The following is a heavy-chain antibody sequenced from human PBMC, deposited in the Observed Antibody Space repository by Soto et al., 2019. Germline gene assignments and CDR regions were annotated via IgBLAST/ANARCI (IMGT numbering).Heavy chain of an antibody. V-gene: IGHV4-30-4*01. CDR3: ARGHDLNWFDP. CDR1: GGSISSGDYY. CDR2: IYYSGST. Sequence: SETLSLTCTVSGGSISSGDYYWSWIRQPPGKGLEWIGYIYYSGSTYYNPSLKSRVTISVDTSKNQFSLKLSSVTAADTAVYHCARGHDLNWFDPWGQGTLVTVSS. J-gene: IGHJ5*02.